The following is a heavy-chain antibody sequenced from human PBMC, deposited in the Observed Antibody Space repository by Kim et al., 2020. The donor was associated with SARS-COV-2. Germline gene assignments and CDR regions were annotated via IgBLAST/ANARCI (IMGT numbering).Heavy chain of an antibody. J-gene: IGHJ4*02. V-gene: IGHV1-58*01. Sequence: AQKFQERVTMTRDMSTSTAYMELSSLRSEDTAVYYCAAGNYYDSSGFLDYWGQGTLVTVSS. CDR3: AAGNYYDSSGFLDY. D-gene: IGHD3-22*01.